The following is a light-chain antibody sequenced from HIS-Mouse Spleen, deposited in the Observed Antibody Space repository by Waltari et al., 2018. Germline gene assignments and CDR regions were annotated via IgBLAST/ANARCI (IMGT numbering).Light chain of an antibody. CDR3: QSYDSSNVV. J-gene: IGLJ2*01. CDR1: SGSTASIH. V-gene: IGLV6-57*04. Sequence: FMLTHPHSVSDAPGTTVPTSCTHSSGSTASIHVHGYQQRPGSAPTTVIYEDNQRPSGVPDRFSGSNDSSSNSASLTISGLKTEDEADYYCQSYDSSNVVFGGGTKLTVL. CDR2: EDN.